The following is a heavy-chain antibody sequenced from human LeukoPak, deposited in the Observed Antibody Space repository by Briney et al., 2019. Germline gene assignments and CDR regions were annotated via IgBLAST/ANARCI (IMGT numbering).Heavy chain of an antibody. CDR3: AREYDYIWGSYRYPHPHWFDP. CDR1: GYSISSGYY. J-gene: IGHJ5*02. V-gene: IGHV4-38-2*02. CDR2: IYRSGST. Sequence: SDTLSLTCAVSGYSISSGYYWGWIRQPPGKGLEWIGSIYRSGSTYYNPSLKSRVTISVDRSKNQFSLKLSSVTAADTAVYYCAREYDYIWGSYRYPHPHWFDPWGQGTLVTVSS. D-gene: IGHD3-16*02.